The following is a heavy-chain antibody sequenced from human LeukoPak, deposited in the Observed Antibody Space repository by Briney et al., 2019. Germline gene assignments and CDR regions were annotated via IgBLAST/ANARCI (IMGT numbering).Heavy chain of an antibody. V-gene: IGHV3-23*01. Sequence: PGGSLRLSCAASGFTFSSYAMTWVHQAPGKGLHWVSTIRASAGSTYYADSVKGRFTISRDNSKNTVSLQMNSLRAEDTAVYYCAKGGYTSYFDYWGQGTQVTVSS. D-gene: IGHD6-19*01. CDR3: AKGGYTSYFDY. CDR2: IRASAGST. CDR1: GFTFSSYA. J-gene: IGHJ4*02.